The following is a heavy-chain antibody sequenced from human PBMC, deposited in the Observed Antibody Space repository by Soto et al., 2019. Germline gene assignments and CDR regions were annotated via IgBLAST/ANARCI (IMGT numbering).Heavy chain of an antibody. CDR3: AIEGYYADNRYPHFDY. V-gene: IGHV3-21*06. J-gene: IGHJ4*02. D-gene: IGHD3-16*02. CDR2: ISRTRSYK. Sequence: EVQLVESGGGLVKPGESLTLSCVASGFTFRRYSMNWVCQAPGKGLEWVSSISRTRSYKYYVDSVKGRFTISRDNAKNSLYLQMNSLRAEDTAVYYCAIEGYYADNRYPHFDYWGQGTLVTVSS. CDR1: GFTFRRYS.